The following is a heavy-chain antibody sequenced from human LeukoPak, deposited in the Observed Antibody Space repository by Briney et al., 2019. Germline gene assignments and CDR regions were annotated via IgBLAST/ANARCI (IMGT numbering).Heavy chain of an antibody. Sequence: SETLSLTCIVSGGSMSGHYWNWIRQSPGKPLEWIGYVYDSGDTNYNPALKSRVSISIDTSKNQFSLRLMSVTATDTALYFCARKNFSPNWFFDVWGRGTLVTVSS. D-gene: IGHD1-7*01. CDR2: VYDSGDT. CDR1: GGSMSGHY. V-gene: IGHV4-59*08. CDR3: ARKNFSPNWFFDV. J-gene: IGHJ2*01.